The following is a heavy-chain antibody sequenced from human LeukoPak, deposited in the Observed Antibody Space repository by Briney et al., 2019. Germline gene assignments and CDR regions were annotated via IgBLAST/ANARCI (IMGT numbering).Heavy chain of an antibody. J-gene: IGHJ4*02. Sequence: PGGSLRLSCAASGFTFSSYAMSWVRQAPGKGLEWVSYISSSGSTIYYADSVKGRFTISRGNAKTSPYLQVNSLRAADTAAYYCARSSSPWYPQFDYWGQGTLVTVSS. CDR3: ARSSSPWYPQFDY. CDR2: ISSSGSTI. CDR1: GFTFSSYA. D-gene: IGHD6-19*01. V-gene: IGHV3-48*03.